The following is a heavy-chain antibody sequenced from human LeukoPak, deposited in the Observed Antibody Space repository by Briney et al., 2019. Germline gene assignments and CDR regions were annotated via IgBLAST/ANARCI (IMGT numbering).Heavy chain of an antibody. J-gene: IGHJ4*02. CDR3: AKGSSDWSGPTGVFDY. D-gene: IGHD6-19*01. V-gene: IGHV3-23*01. CDR1: GFTFNTYA. CDR2: ISGSGGST. Sequence: QPGGSLRLSCAASGFTFNTYAMSWVRQAPGKGPEWVSAISGSGGSTYHADSVKGRFTISRDNSKNTLYLQMNSLRVEDTAVYYCAKGSSDWSGPTGVFDYWGQGTLVTGSS.